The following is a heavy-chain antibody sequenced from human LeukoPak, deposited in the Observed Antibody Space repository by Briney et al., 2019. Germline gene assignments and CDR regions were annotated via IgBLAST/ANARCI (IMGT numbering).Heavy chain of an antibody. CDR2: INHSGST. J-gene: IGHJ5*02. CDR3: ARGRWLVRFGWFDP. V-gene: IGHV4-34*01. Sequence: SETLSLACAVYGGSFSGYYWSWIRQPPGKGLEWIGEINHSGSTNYNPSLKSRVTISVDTSKNQFSLKLSSVTAADTAVYYCARGRWLVRFGWFDPWGQGTLVTVSS. CDR1: GGSFSGYY. D-gene: IGHD6-19*01.